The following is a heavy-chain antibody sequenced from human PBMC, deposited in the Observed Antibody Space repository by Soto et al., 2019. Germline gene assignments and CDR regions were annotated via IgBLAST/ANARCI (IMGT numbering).Heavy chain of an antibody. D-gene: IGHD2-15*01. J-gene: IGHJ6*02. CDR1: GFTFRNYA. V-gene: IGHV3-30-3*01. CDR2: IAYDGSNA. Sequence: QVQLVESGGGVVQPGGSLRLSCAASGFTFRNYAMHWVRQAPGKGLECLAVIAYDGSNAFYRDSVKGRFTISRDNSKDTLFLHMNSLRSEDAGVYCCARGDREDILMVVAARPGEYGIDVWGQGTKVTVSS. CDR3: ARGDREDILMVVAARPGEYGIDV.